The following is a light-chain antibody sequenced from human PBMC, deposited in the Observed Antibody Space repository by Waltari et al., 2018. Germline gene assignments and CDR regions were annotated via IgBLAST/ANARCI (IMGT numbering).Light chain of an antibody. CDR3: LVWHSTIDHQGV. J-gene: IGLJ2*01. Sequence: SYVVTQSPSVSVAPGETARITCGGDNIGSKSVHWYQQRPGQAPVLVISNDSDRPSGIPGLFSGSNAGNTATLTISWVEAEDEADYYCLVWHSTIDHQGVFGGGTKLTVL. CDR2: NDS. CDR1: NIGSKS. V-gene: IGLV3-21*04.